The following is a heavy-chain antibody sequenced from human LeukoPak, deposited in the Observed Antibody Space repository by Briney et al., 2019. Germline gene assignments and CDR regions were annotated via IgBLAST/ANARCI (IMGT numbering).Heavy chain of an antibody. CDR3: ANSPYSSGWLSYY. CDR1: GFTFSSYA. CDR2: ISGSGGST. J-gene: IGHJ4*02. D-gene: IGHD6-19*01. V-gene: IGHV3-23*01. Sequence: GGSLRLSCAASGFTFSSYAMSWVRRAPGKGLEWVSAISGSGGSTYYADSVKGRFTISRDNSKNTLYLQMNSLRAEDTAVYYCANSPYSSGWLSYYWGQGTLVTVSS.